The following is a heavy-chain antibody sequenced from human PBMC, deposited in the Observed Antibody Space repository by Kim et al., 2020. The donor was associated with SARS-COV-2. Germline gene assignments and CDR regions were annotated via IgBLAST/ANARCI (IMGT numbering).Heavy chain of an antibody. J-gene: IGHJ4*02. CDR3: ARVPHYDSSGYYFDY. V-gene: IGHV3-74*01. Sequence: DSVKGRFTSSRDNAKNTLNLEMNNLGVEDTAVYYCARVPHYDSSGYYFDYWGQGTLVSVSP. D-gene: IGHD3-22*01.